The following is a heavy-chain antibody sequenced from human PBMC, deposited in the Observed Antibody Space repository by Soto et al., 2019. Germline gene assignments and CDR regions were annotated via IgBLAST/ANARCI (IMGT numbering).Heavy chain of an antibody. CDR1: GYPFSRYW. J-gene: IGHJ4*02. Sequence: EVQLVESGGGLVQPGGSLRLSCAASGYPFSRYWLTWVRQAPGKGLEWVANINEDGSETYYLDSVRGRFTTSRDNAENSLFLQMNSLRAEDTAVYYCASRFCSVAACYRTRYRVFDYWGPGTVVTVSS. CDR3: ASRFCSVAACYRTRYRVFDY. CDR2: INEDGSET. V-gene: IGHV3-7*01. D-gene: IGHD2-15*01.